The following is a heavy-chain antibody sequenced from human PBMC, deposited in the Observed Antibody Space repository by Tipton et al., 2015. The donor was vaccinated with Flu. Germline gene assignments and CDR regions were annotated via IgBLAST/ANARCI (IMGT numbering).Heavy chain of an antibody. CDR2: IYHSGST. D-gene: IGHD2-15*01. V-gene: IGHV4-38-2*01. CDR3: ARLDSGGPIWYFDL. CDR1: GCSISSGYY. J-gene: IGHJ2*01. Sequence: TLSLTCAVSGCSISSGYYWGWIRQPPGKGLEWIGSIYHSGSTYYNPSLKSRVTISVDTSKNQFSLRLSSVTAADTAVYYCARLDSGGPIWYFDLWGRGTLVTVSS.